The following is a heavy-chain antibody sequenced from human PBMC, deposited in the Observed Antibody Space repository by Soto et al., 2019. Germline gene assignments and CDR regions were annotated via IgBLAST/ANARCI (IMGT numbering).Heavy chain of an antibody. CDR1: GGSISSSSYY. CDR3: AAGRGATQFDY. Sequence: SDTLSLTCTVSGGSISSSSYYWGWIRQPPGKGLEWIGSIYYSGSTYYNPSLKSRVTISVDTSKNQFSLKLSSVTAADTAVYYCAAGRGATQFDYWGQGTLVTVSS. V-gene: IGHV4-39*01. D-gene: IGHD1-26*01. CDR2: IYYSGST. J-gene: IGHJ4*02.